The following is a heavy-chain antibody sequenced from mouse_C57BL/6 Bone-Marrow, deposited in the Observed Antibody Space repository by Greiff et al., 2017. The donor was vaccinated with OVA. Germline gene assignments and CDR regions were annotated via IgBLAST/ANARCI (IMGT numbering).Heavy chain of an antibody. Sequence: EVQLQQSGAELVRPGASVKLSCTASGFNIKDYYMHWVKQRPEQGLEWIGRIDPEDGDTEYAPKFQGKATMTADTSSNTAYLQLSSLKSADTAVYSCTQGDYYGLDYWGQGTTLTVSS. CDR2: IDPEDGDT. D-gene: IGHD1-1*01. CDR3: TQGDYYGLDY. V-gene: IGHV14-1*01. J-gene: IGHJ2*01. CDR1: GFNIKDYY.